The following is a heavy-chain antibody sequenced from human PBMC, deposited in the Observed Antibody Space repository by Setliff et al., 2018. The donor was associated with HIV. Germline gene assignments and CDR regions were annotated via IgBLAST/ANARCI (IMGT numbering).Heavy chain of an antibody. Sequence: SVKVSCKASGGSFTSYAFSWVRQAPGQGLEWMGRIIPIVTIAHYAEQFVGRVTITADKSTSTTYMEVSSLRSEDTAVYYCARERPGDHYESTGYQLADWFDPWGQGTLVTVSS. CDR1: GGSFTSYA. J-gene: IGHJ5*02. CDR2: IIPIVTIA. V-gene: IGHV1-69*04. D-gene: IGHD3-22*01. CDR3: ARERPGDHYESTGYQLADWFDP.